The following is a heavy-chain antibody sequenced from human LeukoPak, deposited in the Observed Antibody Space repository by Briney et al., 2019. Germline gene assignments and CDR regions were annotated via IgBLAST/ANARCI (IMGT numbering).Heavy chain of an antibody. J-gene: IGHJ4*02. CDR1: GGSISSGGYY. CDR3: ARETWN. CDR2: INHSGKT. D-gene: IGHD3-3*01. V-gene: IGHV4-31*03. Sequence: SQTLSLTCTVSGGSISSGGYYWSWIRQHPGKGLEWIGEINHSGKTNYNPSLKSRITISVDTSKNQFSLKLSSVTAADTAVYYCARETWNWGQGTLVTVSS.